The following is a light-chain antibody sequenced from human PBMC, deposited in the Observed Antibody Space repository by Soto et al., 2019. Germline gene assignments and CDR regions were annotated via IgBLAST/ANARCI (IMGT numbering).Light chain of an antibody. J-gene: IGLJ3*02. Sequence: QSVLTQPPSVSGVPGQRVTISSTGNNSNLGAGYDVHWYQQLPGAAPKLVVFGNRNRPSGVPERFSGSKSGTSASLAITGLQAEDEADYYCQAYDYSLTAFVFGGGTKLTVL. CDR3: QAYDYSLTAFV. V-gene: IGLV1-40*01. CDR1: NSNLGAGYD. CDR2: GNR.